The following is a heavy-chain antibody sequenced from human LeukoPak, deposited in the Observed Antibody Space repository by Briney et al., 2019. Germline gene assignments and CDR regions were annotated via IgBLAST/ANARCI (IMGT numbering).Heavy chain of an antibody. CDR1: GFTFSGYA. D-gene: IGHD4-17*01. CDR2: LSGSGYNT. V-gene: IGHV3-23*01. Sequence: GGSLRLSCAASGFTFSGYALSWVRQAPGKGLEWVSSLSGSGYNTYYADSVKGRFTISRDNAKNSLYLQMNSPRAEDTALYHCARVDGDYGYYYYYMDVWGKGTTVTVSS. CDR3: ARVDGDYGYYYYYMDV. J-gene: IGHJ6*03.